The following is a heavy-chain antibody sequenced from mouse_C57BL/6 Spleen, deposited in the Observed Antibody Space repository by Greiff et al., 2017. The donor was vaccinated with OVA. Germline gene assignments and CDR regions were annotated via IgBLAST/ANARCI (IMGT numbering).Heavy chain of an antibody. V-gene: IGHV1-52*01. D-gene: IGHD2-5*01. CDR2: IDPSDSET. Sequence: QVQLQQPGAELVRPGSSVKLSCKASGYTFTSYWMHWVKQRPIQGLEWIGNIDPSDSETHYNQKFKDKATLTVDKSSSTAYMQLSSLTAEDSAVYYCAREGGYSNSGFDVWGTGTTVTVSS. J-gene: IGHJ1*03. CDR1: GYTFTSYW. CDR3: AREGGYSNSGFDV.